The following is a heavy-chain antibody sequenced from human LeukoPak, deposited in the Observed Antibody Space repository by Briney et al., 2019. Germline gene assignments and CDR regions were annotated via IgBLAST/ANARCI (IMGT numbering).Heavy chain of an antibody. V-gene: IGHV4-59*01. J-gene: IGHJ5*01. CDR2: VYHNGHS. Sequence: SETLSLTCNVSSGSFNDNYWSWIRHLPGKGLEWIGYVYHNGHSDYNPSLKSRVTISVDTSTNQFSLKMISVTAADTAVYYCASLGYSSGWLDSWGHGSLVIVSS. CDR3: ASLGYSSGWLDS. CDR1: SGSFNDNY. D-gene: IGHD2-15*01.